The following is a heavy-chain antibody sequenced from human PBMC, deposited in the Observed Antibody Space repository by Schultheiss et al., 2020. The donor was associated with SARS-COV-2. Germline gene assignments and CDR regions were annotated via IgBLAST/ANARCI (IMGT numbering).Heavy chain of an antibody. CDR3: ARVEGYSGRRWFDP. CDR1: GGSISSGSYY. CDR2: INHSGST. J-gene: IGHJ5*02. Sequence: SETLSLTCTVSGGSISSGSYYWSWIRQPAGKGLEWIGEINHSGSTNYNPSLKSRVTISVDTSKNQFSLKLSSVTAADTAVYYCARVEGYSGRRWFDPWGQGTLVTVSS. V-gene: IGHV4-61*10. D-gene: IGHD5-12*01.